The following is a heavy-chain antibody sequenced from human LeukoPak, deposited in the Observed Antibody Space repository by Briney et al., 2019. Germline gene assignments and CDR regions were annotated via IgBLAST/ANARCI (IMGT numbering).Heavy chain of an antibody. CDR1: GYTFTGYY. J-gene: IGHJ4*02. CDR3: ARKSTFDSSGYYVH. Sequence: GASVKVSCKASGYTFTGYYMHWVRQAPGQGLEWMGWINPNSGGTNYAQKFQGRVTMTRDTSISTAYMELSRLRSDDTAVYYCARKSTFDSSGYYVHWGQGTLVTVSS. V-gene: IGHV1-2*02. CDR2: INPNSGGT. D-gene: IGHD3-22*01.